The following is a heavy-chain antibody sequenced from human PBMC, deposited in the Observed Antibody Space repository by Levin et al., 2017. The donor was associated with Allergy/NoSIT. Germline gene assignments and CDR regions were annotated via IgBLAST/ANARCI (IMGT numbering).Heavy chain of an antibody. Sequence: SVKVSCKASGGTFSSYAISWVRQAPGQGLEWMGGIIPIFGTANYAQKFQGRVTITADESTSTAYMELSSLRSEDTAVYYCARGHDSSGQDLPADYWGQGTLVTVSS. CDR2: IIPIFGTA. CDR3: ARGHDSSGQDLPADY. V-gene: IGHV1-69*13. J-gene: IGHJ4*02. CDR1: GGTFSSYA. D-gene: IGHD3-22*01.